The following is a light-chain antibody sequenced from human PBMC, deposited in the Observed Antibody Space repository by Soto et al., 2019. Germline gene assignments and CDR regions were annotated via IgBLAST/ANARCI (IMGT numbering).Light chain of an antibody. CDR3: SSFTSINTWV. CDR2: EVS. V-gene: IGLV2-14*01. Sequence: QPVLTQPASVSGSPGQSITISCTGTSSDVGGYNYVSWYQQHPGKAPKLMIYEVSNRPSGVSNRFFGSKSGNTASLTISGLQTEDEADYYCSSFTSINTWVFGGGTKVTVL. J-gene: IGLJ3*02. CDR1: SSDVGGYNY.